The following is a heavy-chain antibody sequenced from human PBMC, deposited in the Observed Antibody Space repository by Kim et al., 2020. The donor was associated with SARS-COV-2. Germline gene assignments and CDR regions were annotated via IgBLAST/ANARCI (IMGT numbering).Heavy chain of an antibody. Sequence: GGSLRLSCAASGFTFSSYSMNWVRQAPGKGLEWVSSISSSSSYIYYADSVKGRFTISRDNAKNSLYLQMNSLRAEDTAVYYCARVYEWGATELLDAFDIWGQGTMVTVSS. D-gene: IGHD1-26*01. CDR1: GFTFSSYS. CDR3: ARVYEWGATELLDAFDI. V-gene: IGHV3-21*01. CDR2: ISSSSSYI. J-gene: IGHJ3*02.